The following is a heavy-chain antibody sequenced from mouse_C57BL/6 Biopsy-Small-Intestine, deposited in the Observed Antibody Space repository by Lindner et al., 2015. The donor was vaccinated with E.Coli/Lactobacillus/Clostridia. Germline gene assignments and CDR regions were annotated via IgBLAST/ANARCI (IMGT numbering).Heavy chain of an antibody. CDR1: GFTFSSYG. V-gene: IGHV5-6*01. CDR3: ARHRYYDDGIRFAMDY. Sequence: VQLQESGGDLVKPGGSLKLSCAASGFTFSSYGMSWVRQTPDKRLEWVATISSGGSYTYYPDSVKGRFTISRDNAKNTLYLQMSSLKSEDTAMYHCARHRYYDDGIRFAMDYWGQGTSVTVSS. J-gene: IGHJ4*01. D-gene: IGHD2-4*01. CDR2: ISSGGSYT.